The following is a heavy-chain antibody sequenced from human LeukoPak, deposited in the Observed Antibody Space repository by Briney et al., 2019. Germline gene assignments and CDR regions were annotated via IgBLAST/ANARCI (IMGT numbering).Heavy chain of an antibody. D-gene: IGHD4-23*01. V-gene: IGHV1-2*02. Sequence: ASVKVSCKASGYTFTGYYIHWVRQAPGQRLGRMGWINPNSGGTNYAQKFQDRVTMTRDTSISTAYMELSRLRSDHTAVYYCASGYGGNSRDYYYYYYMDAWGKGTTVTVSS. CDR2: INPNSGGT. CDR1: GYTFTGYY. CDR3: ASGYGGNSRDYYYYYYMDA. J-gene: IGHJ6*03.